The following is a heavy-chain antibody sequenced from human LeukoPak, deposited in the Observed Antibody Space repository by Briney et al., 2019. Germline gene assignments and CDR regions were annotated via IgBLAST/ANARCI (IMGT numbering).Heavy chain of an antibody. J-gene: IGHJ6*02. V-gene: IGHV3-30*18. CDR2: ISYDGSNK. CDR1: GFTFSSYG. D-gene: IGHD6-19*01. CDR3: SKDHPVAGTGGSSGMDV. Sequence: GGSLRLSCAASGFTFSSYGMHWVRQAPGKGLEWVAVISYDGSNKYYADSVKGRFTISRDNSKNTLYLQMNSLRAEDTAVYYCSKDHPVAGTGGSSGMDVWGQGTTVTVSS.